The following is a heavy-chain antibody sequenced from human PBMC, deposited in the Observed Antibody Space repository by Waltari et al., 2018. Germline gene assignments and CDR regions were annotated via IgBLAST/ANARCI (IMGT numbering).Heavy chain of an antibody. J-gene: IGHJ4*02. CDR3: ARDRVLRYFDWLSGDY. D-gene: IGHD3-9*01. CDR2: IKQDGSEK. CDR1: GFTFSSYW. Sequence: EVQLVESGGGLVQPGGSLRLSCAASGFTFSSYWMSWVRQAPGKGLGGVANIKQDGSEKYYVDSVKGRFTISRDNAKNSLYLQMNSLRAEDTAVYYCARDRVLRYFDWLSGDYWGQGTLVTVSS. V-gene: IGHV3-7*01.